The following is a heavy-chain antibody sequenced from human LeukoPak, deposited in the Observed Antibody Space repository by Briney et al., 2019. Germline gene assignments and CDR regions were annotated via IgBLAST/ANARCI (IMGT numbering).Heavy chain of an antibody. CDR3: AHSSYYYDSSGFDY. D-gene: IGHD3-22*01. CDR2: IYWNDDK. V-gene: IGHV2-5*01. J-gene: IGHJ4*02. Sequence: SGPTLVKPTPTLTLTCTYSGFSLSTSGVGVGWIRQPPGKALEWLALIYWNDDKRYSPTLKSRLTITKDTSKSQVVLTMTNMDPVDTATYYCAHSSYYYDSSGFDYWGQGTLVTVSS. CDR1: GFSLSTSGVG.